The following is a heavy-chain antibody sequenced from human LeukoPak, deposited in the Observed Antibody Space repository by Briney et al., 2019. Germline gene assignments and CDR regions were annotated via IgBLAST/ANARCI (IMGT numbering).Heavy chain of an antibody. J-gene: IGHJ3*01. CDR3: VSDLDRSDGL. CDR1: GFTFSSYS. D-gene: IGHD2-8*01. V-gene: IGHV3-21*06. CDR2: ISGSSSYI. Sequence: GGSLRLSCVASGFTFSSYSMNWVRQAPGKGLESVSSISGSSSYIYYADSVRGRFTISRDNAKNSLYLQMNSLRAEDTAVYYCVSDLDRSDGLWGQGTMVTVSS.